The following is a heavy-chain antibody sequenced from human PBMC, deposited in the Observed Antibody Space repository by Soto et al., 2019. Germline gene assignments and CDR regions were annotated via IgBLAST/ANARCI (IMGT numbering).Heavy chain of an antibody. CDR2: ISGSSSNI. V-gene: IGHV3-48*01. CDR3: TRGTRNDVMTGQYYKVGMDV. CDR1: GFSFSNYA. D-gene: IGHD3-9*01. Sequence: PGGSLRLSCAASGFSFSNYAMDWVRQAPGKGLEWVSYISGSSSNIRYADSVKGRFTISRENARNSFHLEMSSLTAGDTAVYYCTRGTRNDVMTGQYYKVGMDVWGQGTTVTVSS. J-gene: IGHJ6*02.